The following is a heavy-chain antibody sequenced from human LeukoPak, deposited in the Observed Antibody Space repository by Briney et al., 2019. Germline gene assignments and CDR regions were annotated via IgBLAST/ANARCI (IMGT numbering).Heavy chain of an antibody. CDR2: IFGSGGSE. D-gene: IGHD6-19*01. Sequence: GGSLRLSCAASGFTFNSYAMYWVRQAPGKGLEWVSGIFGSGGSEHYADSVKRLFTISRDNSKNTVYLQMTSLRAEDTAVYYCAKTTTGYSSGRYPGWPVDYWGQGALVTVSS. J-gene: IGHJ4*02. V-gene: IGHV3-23*01. CDR3: AKTTTGYSSGRYPGWPVDY. CDR1: GFTFNSYA.